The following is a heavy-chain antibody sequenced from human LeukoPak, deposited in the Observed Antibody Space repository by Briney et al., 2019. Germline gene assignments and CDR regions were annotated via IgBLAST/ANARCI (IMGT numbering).Heavy chain of an antibody. J-gene: IGHJ6*02. CDR2: INPNSGGT. CDR1: GYTFTGYY. D-gene: IGHD3-10*01. Sequence: ASVKVSCKASGYTFTGYYMHWVRQAPGQGLEWMGWINPNSGGTNYAQKFQGRVTMTRDTSISTAYMELSRLRSDDTAVYYCARTRRHYYGSGKNLTPWPAALDVWGQGTTVTVS. V-gene: IGHV1-2*02. CDR3: ARTRRHYYGSGKNLTPWPAALDV.